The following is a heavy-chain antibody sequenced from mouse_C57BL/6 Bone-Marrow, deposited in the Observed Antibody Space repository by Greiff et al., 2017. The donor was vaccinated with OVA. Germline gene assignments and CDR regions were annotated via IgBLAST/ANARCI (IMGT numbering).Heavy chain of an antibody. V-gene: IGHV2-2*01. J-gene: IGHJ2*01. CDR1: GFSLTSYG. CDR3: ARQGLHFDY. CDR2: IWSGGST. Sequence: VQLQQSGPGLVQPSQSLSITCTVSGFSLTSYGVHWVRQSPVKGLEWLGVIWSGGSTDYNAAFISRLSISKDNSTSQVFFKMNSLQADDTAIYYCARQGLHFDYWGQGTTLTVSS. D-gene: IGHD3-3*01.